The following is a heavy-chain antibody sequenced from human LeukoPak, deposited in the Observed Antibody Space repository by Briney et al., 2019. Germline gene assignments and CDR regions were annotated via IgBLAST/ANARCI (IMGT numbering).Heavy chain of an antibody. Sequence: GGSLRLSCAASGFTVSSNYMSWVRQAPGKGLGWVSVIYSGGSTYYADSVKGRFTISRDNSKNTLYLQMNSLRAEDTAVYYCARNLGDDSSGYSDYWGQGTLVTVSS. CDR3: ARNLGDDSSGYSDY. D-gene: IGHD3-22*01. CDR2: IYSGGST. J-gene: IGHJ4*02. V-gene: IGHV3-53*01. CDR1: GFTVSSNY.